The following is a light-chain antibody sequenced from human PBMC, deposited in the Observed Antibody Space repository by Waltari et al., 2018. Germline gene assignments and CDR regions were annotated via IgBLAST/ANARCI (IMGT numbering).Light chain of an antibody. Sequence: SYVLTQPPSVSVAPGKTATITCGGNKIGSKSLHWYQQKPSQAPVLVVYDDRDRPSGIPDRFSGSNPGNTATLTINRVEAGDEADYYCQVWDSTSDHVVFGGGTKLTVL. CDR2: DDR. J-gene: IGLJ3*02. V-gene: IGLV3-21*03. CDR3: QVWDSTSDHVV. CDR1: KIGSKS.